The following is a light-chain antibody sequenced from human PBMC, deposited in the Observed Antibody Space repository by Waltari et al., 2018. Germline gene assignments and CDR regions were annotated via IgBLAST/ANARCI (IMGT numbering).Light chain of an antibody. CDR1: QGVSNN. Sequence: EIVMTQSPAILSVSPGERATLSCRASQGVSNNLAWYQQKPGQAPRLLISGASARATRVPARFSGSGSGTDFTLTISSLQSEDFAVYFCQHYNAWPRAFGQGTRVEIK. CDR2: GAS. V-gene: IGKV3-15*01. J-gene: IGKJ1*01. CDR3: QHYNAWPRA.